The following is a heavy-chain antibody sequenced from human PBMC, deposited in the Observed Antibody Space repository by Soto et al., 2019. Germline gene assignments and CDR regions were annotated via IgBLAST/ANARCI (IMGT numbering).Heavy chain of an antibody. CDR2: ISSDGRIA. CDR3: AKEIAVADQFDY. CDR1: GFTFXNYG. J-gene: IGHJ4*02. V-gene: IGHV3-30*18. Sequence: QVQLVESGGGVVQPGRXLRLSCVASGFTFXNYGIHWVRQAPGKGLEWVAVISSDGRIAYYADSVKGRFTISRDNSKXXLFLQMNSLRTEDTAVYYCAKEIAVADQFDYWGQGTLVTVSS. D-gene: IGHD6-19*01.